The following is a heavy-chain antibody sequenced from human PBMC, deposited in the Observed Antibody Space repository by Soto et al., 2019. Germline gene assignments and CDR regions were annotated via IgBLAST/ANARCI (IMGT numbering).Heavy chain of an antibody. V-gene: IGHV1-69*13. CDR1: GGTFSSYA. CDR2: IITIFGTA. D-gene: IGHD4-17*01. J-gene: IGHJ4*02. CDR3: AGNLRQPISYFDY. Sequence: SVKVSCKASGGTFSSYAISWVRQAPGQGLEWMGGIITIFGTANYAQKFQGRVTITADESTSTAYMELSSLRSEDTAVYYGAGNLRQPISYFDYWGQGTLVTVSS.